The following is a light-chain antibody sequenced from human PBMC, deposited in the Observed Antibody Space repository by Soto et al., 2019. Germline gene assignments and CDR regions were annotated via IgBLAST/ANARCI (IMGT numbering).Light chain of an antibody. CDR1: SSDVGAYNY. J-gene: IGLJ2*01. CDR2: EVT. CDR3: NSYSSGSSLVI. V-gene: IGLV2-14*01. Sequence: QSVLTQPASVSGSPGQSITISCTGTSSDVGAYNYVSWYQHHPGKAPKLMIYEVTNRPSGVSNRFSGSKSGNTASLTISGLQAEDEADYYCNSYSSGSSLVIFGGGTKLTVL.